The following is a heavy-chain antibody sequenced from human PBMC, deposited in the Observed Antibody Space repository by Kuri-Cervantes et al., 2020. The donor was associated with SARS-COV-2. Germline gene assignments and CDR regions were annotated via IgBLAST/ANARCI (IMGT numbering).Heavy chain of an antibody. CDR2: IDWDDDK. CDR3: AHRRLQIAAAGFDY. V-gene: IGHV2-70*12. CDR1: GFSLTTSGMC. Sequence: SGPTLVKPTQTLTLTCTFSGFSLTTSGMCVAWIRQPPGKTLEWLARIDWDDDKYYKTSLNTRLTIFKATTKNQVVLTMTNMAPVDTATYYCAHRRLQIAAAGFDYWGQGTLVTVSS. D-gene: IGHD6-13*01. J-gene: IGHJ4*02.